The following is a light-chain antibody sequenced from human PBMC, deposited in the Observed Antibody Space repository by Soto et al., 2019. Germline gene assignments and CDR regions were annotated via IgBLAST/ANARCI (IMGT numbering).Light chain of an antibody. CDR3: HHYASYLGT. CDR1: QSISSC. J-gene: IGKJ1*01. Sequence: DIELTQSRSTLSLSVGDSVTLSCRASQSISSCLAWYQQKPGKAPKLLIYKASSIDTGIPDRFSGSGSGTEFSLTISRLEPDDFAVYYCHHYASYLGTFGQGAKVDIK. V-gene: IGKV1-5*03. CDR2: KAS.